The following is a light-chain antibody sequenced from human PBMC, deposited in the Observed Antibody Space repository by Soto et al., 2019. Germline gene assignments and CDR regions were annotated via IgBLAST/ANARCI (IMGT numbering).Light chain of an antibody. Sequence: QSVLTQPAPVSGSPGQSITISCTGTSSDVGNYKYVSWYQQHPGKAPKLMIYEVSNRPSGVSTRFSGSKSGNTASLTISGLQAEDETDYYCFSYTSSGTYVFGTGTKVTVL. J-gene: IGLJ1*01. V-gene: IGLV2-14*01. CDR2: EVS. CDR3: FSYTSSGTYV. CDR1: SSDVGNYKY.